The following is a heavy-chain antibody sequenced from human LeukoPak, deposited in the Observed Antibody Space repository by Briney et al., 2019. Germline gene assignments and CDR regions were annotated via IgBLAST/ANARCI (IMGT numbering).Heavy chain of an antibody. Sequence: ASVKVSCKASGYTFTSYYMHWVLQAPGQGLEWMGIINPSGGSTSYAQKFQGRVTMTRDTSTSTVYMALSSLRSEDTAVYYCARDWRITVEHLNNGVCHPFRYWGQGTLVTVSS. V-gene: IGHV1-46*01. D-gene: IGHD2-8*01. CDR2: INPSGGST. CDR3: ARDWRITVEHLNNGVCHPFRY. CDR1: GYTFTSYY. J-gene: IGHJ4*02.